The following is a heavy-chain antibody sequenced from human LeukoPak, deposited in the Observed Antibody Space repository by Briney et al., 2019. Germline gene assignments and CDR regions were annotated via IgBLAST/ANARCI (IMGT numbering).Heavy chain of an antibody. CDR1: GYSFTSYW. J-gene: IGHJ4*02. V-gene: IGHV5-51*01. Sequence: GESLKISCKGSGYSFTSYWIGWVRQVPGKGLEWMGLVYPGDYTDTKYSPPFQGQVTFSVDKSISTVYLQWSSLKASDTAMYYCARFAYTSSLDYWGQGTLVTVSS. CDR2: VYPGDYTDT. D-gene: IGHD6-13*01. CDR3: ARFAYTSSLDY.